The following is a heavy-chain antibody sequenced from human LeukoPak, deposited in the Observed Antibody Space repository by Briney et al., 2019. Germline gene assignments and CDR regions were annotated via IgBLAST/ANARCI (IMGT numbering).Heavy chain of an antibody. CDR1: GGSFSGYY. J-gene: IGHJ6*02. CDR2: INHSGST. Sequence: PSETLSLTCAVYGGSFSGYYWSWIRQPPGKGLEWIGEINHSGSTNYNPSLKSRVTISVDTSKNQFSLKLSSVTAADTAVYYCARDKSAFCSGGTCYPDVWGQGTTVTVSS. D-gene: IGHD2-15*01. CDR3: ARDKSAFCSGGTCYPDV. V-gene: IGHV4-34*01.